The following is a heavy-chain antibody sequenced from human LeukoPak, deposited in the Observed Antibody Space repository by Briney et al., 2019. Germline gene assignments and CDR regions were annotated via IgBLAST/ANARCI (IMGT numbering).Heavy chain of an antibody. D-gene: IGHD3-16*01. Sequence: SEPLSPTFPVPGYPISSGYYWGWIRQPPRKGLEWIGCIYLIGSTYYNPSLKRRLPIPADASKNQFSLKLSDVTAADAAVYYCAREITAPLGVFLSPDYYCGMDVWGKGNTVTVSS. V-gene: IGHV4-38-2*02. CDR3: AREITAPLGVFLSPDYYCGMDV. CDR1: GYPISSGYY. J-gene: IGHJ6*04. CDR2: IYLIGST.